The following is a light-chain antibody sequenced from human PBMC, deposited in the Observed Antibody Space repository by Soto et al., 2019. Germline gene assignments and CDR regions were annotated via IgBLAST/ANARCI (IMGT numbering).Light chain of an antibody. CDR3: QQYDTSDTWT. V-gene: IGKV3-20*01. J-gene: IGKJ1*01. Sequence: EIVLTQSPGTLSLSPGEGATLSCRASQSISRLYLSWYQQKPGQPPRLLIYDGSTRATGIPDRFSGSGSGTDFTLTISKLEPGDSAVYYCQQYDTSDTWTFGQGTKVEIK. CDR2: DGS. CDR1: QSISRLY.